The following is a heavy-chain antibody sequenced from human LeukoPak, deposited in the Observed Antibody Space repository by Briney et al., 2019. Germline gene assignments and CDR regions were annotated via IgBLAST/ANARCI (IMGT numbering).Heavy chain of an antibody. CDR2: IYYSGST. Sequence: SQTLSLTCTVSGGSLSSGDYYWSWIRQPPGKGLEWIGYIYYSGSTYYNPSLKSRVTISVDTSKNQFSLKLSSVTAADTAVYYCARNWNYAGAAFDIWGQGTMVTVSS. CDR1: GGSLSSGDYY. J-gene: IGHJ3*02. CDR3: ARNWNYAGAAFDI. D-gene: IGHD1-7*01. V-gene: IGHV4-30-4*08.